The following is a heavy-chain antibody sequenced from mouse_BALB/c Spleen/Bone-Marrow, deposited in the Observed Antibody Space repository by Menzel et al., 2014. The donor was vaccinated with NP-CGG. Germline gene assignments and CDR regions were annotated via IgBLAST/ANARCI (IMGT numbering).Heavy chain of an antibody. CDR2: ISSGSSYT. J-gene: IGHJ2*01. CDR1: GFTFSSYG. D-gene: IGHD2-4*01. Sequence: DVHLVESGGDLVKPGGSLNLSCAASGFTFSSYGMSWVRQIPDKRLEWVATISSGSSYTFYPDSVKGRFTLSRDNAKNSLNLQMTSLKSEDTATYYCARRRDYDYIDYWGQGTTLTVSS. CDR3: ARRRDYDYIDY. V-gene: IGHV5-6*01.